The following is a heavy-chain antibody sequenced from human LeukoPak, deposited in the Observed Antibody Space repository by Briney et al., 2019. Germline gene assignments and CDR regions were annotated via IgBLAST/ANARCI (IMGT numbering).Heavy chain of an antibody. CDR3: ARRKKGIVGATYFDY. V-gene: IGHV4-39*01. CDR2: IYYSGST. D-gene: IGHD1-26*01. J-gene: IGHJ4*02. CDR1: GGSISSSSYY. Sequence: PSETLSLTCTVSGGSISSSSYYWGWIRQPPGKGLEWIGSIYYSGSTYYNPSLKSRVTISVDTSKNQFSLKLSSVTAADTAVNYCARRKKGIVGATYFDYWGQGTLVTVSP.